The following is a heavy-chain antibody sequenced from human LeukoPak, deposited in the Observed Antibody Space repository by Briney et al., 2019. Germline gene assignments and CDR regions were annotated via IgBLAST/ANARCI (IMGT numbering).Heavy chain of an antibody. J-gene: IGHJ4*01. D-gene: IGHD6-19*01. Sequence: SETLSLTCTVSGGSISSYYWSWIRQPAGKGLEWIGRIYTSGSTNYNPFLKSRVTMSVDTSKNQFSLRLSSVTAADTAVYYCTRDLRKTLRSGWYYNFDYWGQGMLVTVSS. CDR1: GGSISSYY. CDR2: IYTSGST. V-gene: IGHV4-4*07. CDR3: TRDLRKTLRSGWYYNFDY.